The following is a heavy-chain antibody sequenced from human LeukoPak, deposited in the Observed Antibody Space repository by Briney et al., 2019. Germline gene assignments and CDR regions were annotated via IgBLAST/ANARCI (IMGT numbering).Heavy chain of an antibody. J-gene: IGHJ6*03. V-gene: IGHV1-18*01. CDR1: GYTFTSYG. CDR3: ARETRGWLTSGIYYYYMDV. CDR2: ISAYNGNT. D-gene: IGHD3-10*01. Sequence: GASVKVSCKASGYTFTSYGISWVRQAPGQGLEWMGWISAYNGNTNYAQKLQGRVTMTTDTSTSTAYMELRSLRSDDTAVYYCARETRGWLTSGIYYYYMDVWGKGTTVTVSS.